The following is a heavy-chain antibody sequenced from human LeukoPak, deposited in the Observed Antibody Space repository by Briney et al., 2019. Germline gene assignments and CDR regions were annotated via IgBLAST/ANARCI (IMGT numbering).Heavy chain of an antibody. CDR3: ARGSYYYDSSGYYYVVPSSYYYYMDV. CDR1: GFTFSSYE. V-gene: IGHV3-48*03. CDR2: ISSSGSTI. J-gene: IGHJ6*03. D-gene: IGHD3-22*01. Sequence: PGGSLRLSCAASGFTFSSYEMNWVRQAPGKGLEWVSYISSSGSTIYYADSVKGRFTISRDNAKNSLYLQMNSLRAEDTAVYYCARGSYYYDSSGYYYVVPSSYYYYMDVWGKGTTVTISS.